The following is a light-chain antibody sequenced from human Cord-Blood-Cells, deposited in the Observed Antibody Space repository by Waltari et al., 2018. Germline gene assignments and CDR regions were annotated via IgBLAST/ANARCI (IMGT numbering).Light chain of an antibody. CDR1: QSISSY. Sequence: DIQMTQSPSSLSASVGDRVTITCRASQSISSYLNWYQQKPGKAPKLLIYAASSLQSGVPSRVSCSGSWTDFTLTISSLQPEDFATYYCQQSYSTPRTFGQGTKLEIK. CDR3: QQSYSTPRT. V-gene: IGKV1-39*01. J-gene: IGKJ2*01. CDR2: AAS.